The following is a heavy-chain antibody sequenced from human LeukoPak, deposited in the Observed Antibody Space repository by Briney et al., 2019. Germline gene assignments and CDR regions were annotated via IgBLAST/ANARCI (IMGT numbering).Heavy chain of an antibody. CDR2: IYYRGNT. CDR3: ARPTTGPATQGYDS. J-gene: IGHJ4*02. CDR1: GGSISSSPYY. Sequence: PSETLSLTCTVSGGSISSSPYYWAWIRQPPGRGLEWIGSIYYRGNTYHNPSLKSRVTISVDPSKNQFSLSVISVTAADTAVYFCARPTTGPATQGYDSWGQGILVTVAS. D-gene: IGHD1-1*01. V-gene: IGHV4-39*01.